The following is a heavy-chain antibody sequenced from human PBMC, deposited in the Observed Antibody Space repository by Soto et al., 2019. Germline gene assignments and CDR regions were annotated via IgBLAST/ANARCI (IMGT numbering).Heavy chain of an antibody. V-gene: IGHV4-59*02. CDR1: GDSVTSHY. CDR3: ARASYYDFWSGYYFFAL. D-gene: IGHD3-3*01. J-gene: IGHJ5*02. Sequence: SETLSLTCSFSGDSVTSHYLTWIRQSPEKGLEWIGYMHYSGISNYNPSLKSRLTISVDTSKNQFSLKLSSVTAADTAVYYCARASYYDFWSGYYFFALWGQGTLVTVSS. CDR2: MHYSGIS.